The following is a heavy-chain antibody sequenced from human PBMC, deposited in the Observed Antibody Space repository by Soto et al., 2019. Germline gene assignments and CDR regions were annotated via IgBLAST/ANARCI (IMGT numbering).Heavy chain of an antibody. CDR3: AREAREYCYYGMDV. Sequence: EVQLVETGGGLIQPGGSLRLSCAASGFTVSSNYMSLVRQAPGKGLEWVSVIYSGGSTYYADSVKGRFTISRDNSKNTLYLEMNSLRAEDTAVYYCAREAREYCYYGMDVWGQGTTVTVSS. J-gene: IGHJ6*02. D-gene: IGHD1-26*01. CDR1: GFTVSSNY. V-gene: IGHV3-53*02. CDR2: IYSGGST.